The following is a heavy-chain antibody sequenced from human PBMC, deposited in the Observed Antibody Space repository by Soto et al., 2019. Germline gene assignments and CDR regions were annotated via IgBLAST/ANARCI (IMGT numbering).Heavy chain of an antibody. J-gene: IGHJ5*02. CDR1: GFTFSSYG. Sequence: QVQLVESGGGVVQPGRSLRLSCAASGFTFSSYGMHWVRQAPGKGLEWVAVIWYDGSNKYYADSVKGRFTISRDNSKNTLYLQMNSLRAEDTAVYYCARGYDSTSFDPWGQGTLVTVSS. CDR2: IWYDGSNK. D-gene: IGHD3-22*01. V-gene: IGHV3-33*01. CDR3: ARGYDSTSFDP.